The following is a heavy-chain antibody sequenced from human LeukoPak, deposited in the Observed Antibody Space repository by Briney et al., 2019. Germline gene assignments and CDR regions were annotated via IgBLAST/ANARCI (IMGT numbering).Heavy chain of an antibody. D-gene: IGHD5-18*01. V-gene: IGHV4-39*01. J-gene: IGHJ4*02. CDR1: GGSISSSSYY. Sequence: SETLSLTCTVSGGSISSSSYYWGWIRQPPGTGREWVGSIYYSGSTYYNPSLKSRVTISVDTTKNQFSLKLISATATDAAVYYCARHVPSRYTYGRGAFDYWGQGTLVTVSS. CDR3: ARHVPSRYTYGRGAFDY. CDR2: IYYSGST.